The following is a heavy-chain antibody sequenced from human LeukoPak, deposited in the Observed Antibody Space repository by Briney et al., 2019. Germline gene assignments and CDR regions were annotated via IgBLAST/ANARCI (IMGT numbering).Heavy chain of an antibody. J-gene: IGHJ6*03. D-gene: IGHD1-26*01. CDR3: ARDPYSGSYWNYYYYYMDV. V-gene: IGHV3-21*01. Sequence: GGSLRLSCAASGFTFSSYAMSWVRQAPGKGLEWVSSITTSSTYMYYADSVKGRFTIFRDNARNSLYLQMNSLRAEDTAVYYCARDPYSGSYWNYYYYYMDVWGKGTTVTISS. CDR2: ITTSSTYM. CDR1: GFTFSSYA.